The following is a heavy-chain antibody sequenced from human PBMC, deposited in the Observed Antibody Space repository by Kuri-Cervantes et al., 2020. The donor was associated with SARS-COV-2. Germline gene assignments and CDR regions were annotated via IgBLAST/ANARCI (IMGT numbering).Heavy chain of an antibody. CDR1: GGSFSSYY. CDR2: IYYSGST. Sequence: SETLSLTCAVYGGSFSSYYWGWIRQPPGKGLEWIGSIYYSGSTYYNPSLKSRVTISVDTSKNQFSLKLSSVTAADTAVYYCARQGTIVVVPAALKTYFDYWGQGTLVTVSS. D-gene: IGHD2-2*01. CDR3: ARQGTIVVVPAALKTYFDY. J-gene: IGHJ4*02. V-gene: IGHV4-39*01.